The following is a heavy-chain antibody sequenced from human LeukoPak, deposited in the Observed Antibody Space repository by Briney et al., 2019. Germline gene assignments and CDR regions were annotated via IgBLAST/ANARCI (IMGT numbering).Heavy chain of an antibody. Sequence: SETLSLTCAVSGGSISSGGYSWSWIRQPPGNGLEWIGYIYYSGSTYYNPSLKSRVTISVDTSKNQFSLKLSSVTAADTAVYYCARHVRAAAGTGSFDYWGQGTLVTVSS. J-gene: IGHJ4*02. V-gene: IGHV4-30-4*07. CDR3: ARHVRAAAGTGSFDY. CDR2: IYYSGST. CDR1: GGSISSGGYS. D-gene: IGHD6-13*01.